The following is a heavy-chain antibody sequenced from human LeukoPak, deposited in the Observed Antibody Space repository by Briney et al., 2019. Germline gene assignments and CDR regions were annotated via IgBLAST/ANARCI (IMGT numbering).Heavy chain of an antibody. CDR2: IYISGST. V-gene: IGHV4-4*07. Sequence: SETLSLTCTVSGGSINDYYWSWIRQPAGEGLEWIGRIYISGSTNYNPSLKSRVTMSVDTSKNQFSLKLRSVTAADTAVYYCARENPSGSYYRNLDYWGQGTLVTVSS. CDR1: GGSINDYY. CDR3: ARENPSGSYYRNLDY. J-gene: IGHJ4*02. D-gene: IGHD3-10*01.